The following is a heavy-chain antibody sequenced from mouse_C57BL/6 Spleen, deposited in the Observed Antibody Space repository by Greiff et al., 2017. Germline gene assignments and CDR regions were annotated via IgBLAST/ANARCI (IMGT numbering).Heavy chain of an antibody. CDR2: IYPGSGST. J-gene: IGHJ2*01. CDR3: AREDSSCLYYSDY. CDR1: GYTFTSYW. Sequence: QVQLKQPGAELVQPGASVKMSCKASGYTFTSYWLTWVTQRPGQGLEWIGDIYPGSGSTNYNEKFKSKATLTVDTSSSTAYMQLSSLTSEDSAVYYCAREDSSCLYYSDYWGQGTTLTVSS. V-gene: IGHV1-55*01. D-gene: IGHD3-2*02.